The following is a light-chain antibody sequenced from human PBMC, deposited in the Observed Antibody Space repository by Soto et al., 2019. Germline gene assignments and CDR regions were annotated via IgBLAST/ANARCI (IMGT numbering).Light chain of an antibody. CDR2: DVG. CDR1: SSDVGAFNY. V-gene: IGLV2-14*03. J-gene: IGLJ3*02. CDR3: NSYTSSGTVV. Sequence: QSALTQPASMSGSPGQSITISCTGTSSDVGAFNYVSWYQQHPGKAPKLMIFDVGNRPSGVSNRFSGSKSGNTASLTISGLQAEDEADYYCNSYTSSGTVVFGGGTKLTVL.